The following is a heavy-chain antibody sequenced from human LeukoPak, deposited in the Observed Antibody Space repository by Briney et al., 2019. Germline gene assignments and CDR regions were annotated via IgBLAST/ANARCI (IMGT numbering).Heavy chain of an antibody. CDR1: GGSISSYY. Sequence: SETLSLTCTVSGGSISSYYWSWIRQPAGKGLEWIGRIYTSGSTNYNPSLKSRVTMSVDTSKNQFSLKLSYVTAADTAVYYCARSPREGSGSYPFDYWGQGTLVTVSS. D-gene: IGHD1-26*01. CDR3: ARSPREGSGSYPFDY. J-gene: IGHJ4*02. CDR2: IYTSGST. V-gene: IGHV4-4*07.